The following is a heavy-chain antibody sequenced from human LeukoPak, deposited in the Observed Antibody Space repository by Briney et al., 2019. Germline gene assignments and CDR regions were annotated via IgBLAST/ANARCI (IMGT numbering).Heavy chain of an antibody. V-gene: IGHV3-15*01. CDR1: GFTFSNAW. Sequence: PGGSLRLSCAASGFTFSNAWMSWVRQAPGKGLEWVGRIKKKGDGGTTDYPAPVKGRFTISRDNAKNSLYLQMNSLRVEDTAVYYCAGDPYIGWYGAFDVWGQGTMVTVSS. CDR2: IKKKGDGGTT. J-gene: IGHJ3*01. CDR3: AGDPYIGWYGAFDV. D-gene: IGHD6-19*01.